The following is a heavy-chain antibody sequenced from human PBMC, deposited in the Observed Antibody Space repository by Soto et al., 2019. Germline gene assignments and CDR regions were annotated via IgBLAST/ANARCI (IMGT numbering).Heavy chain of an antibody. J-gene: IGHJ4*02. Sequence: ASVKVSCKVSGYTLTELSMHWVRQAPGKGLEWMGGFDPEDGETIYAQKFQGRVTMTEDTSTDTAYMELSSLRSEDTAVYYCQGVTVDTAMVNPPTFDYWGQGTLVTVSS. D-gene: IGHD5-18*01. CDR1: GYTLTELS. CDR3: QGVTVDTAMVNPPTFDY. V-gene: IGHV1-24*01. CDR2: FDPEDGET.